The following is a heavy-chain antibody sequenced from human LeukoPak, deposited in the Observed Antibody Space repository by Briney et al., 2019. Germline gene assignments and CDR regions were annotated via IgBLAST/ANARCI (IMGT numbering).Heavy chain of an antibody. CDR3: ARLRDTSSPIDY. CDR1: GYSSTNYW. CDR2: IYPGDSDT. Sequence: GESLKISCKGSGYSSTNYWIVWVRQMPGKGLEWMGIIYPGDSDTRYSPSFQGQVTISADKSISTAYLQWSSLKASDTAMYYCARLRDTSSPIDYWGQGTLVTVSS. D-gene: IGHD6-6*01. J-gene: IGHJ4*02. V-gene: IGHV5-51*01.